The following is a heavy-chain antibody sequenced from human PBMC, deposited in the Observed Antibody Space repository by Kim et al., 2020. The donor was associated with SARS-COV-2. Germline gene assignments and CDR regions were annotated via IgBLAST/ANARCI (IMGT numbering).Heavy chain of an antibody. CDR1: GFTFSRYS. CDR3: ARSPGIGNYYGMDV. D-gene: IGHD3-10*01. Sequence: GGSLRLSCAASGFTFSRYSMNWVRQAPGKGLEWVSSISSGSTYIYSADSVKGRFTISRDNAKHSLYLQMNSLRAEDTAVYFCARSPGIGNYYGMDVWGQGTTVTVSS. CDR2: ISSGSTYI. J-gene: IGHJ6*02. V-gene: IGHV3-21*01.